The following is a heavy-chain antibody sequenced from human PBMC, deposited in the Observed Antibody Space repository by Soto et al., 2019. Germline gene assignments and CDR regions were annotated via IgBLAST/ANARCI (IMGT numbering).Heavy chain of an antibody. J-gene: IGHJ4*02. CDR2: INSDGSST. CDR1: GFTFRSYW. D-gene: IGHD3-16*02. V-gene: IGHV3-74*03. CDR3: ARESLVDYDYIWGIYRYFDQ. Sequence: PGGSLRLSCAASGFTFRSYWMHWVRQAPGKGPVWVSRINSDGSSTKYADSAKGRFTISRDNAKNTLYLQINSMRAEDTAVYYCARESLVDYDYIWGIYRYFDQWGQGTLVTVSS.